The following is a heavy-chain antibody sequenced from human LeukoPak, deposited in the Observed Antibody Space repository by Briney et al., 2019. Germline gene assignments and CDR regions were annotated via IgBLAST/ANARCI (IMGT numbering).Heavy chain of an antibody. Sequence: GESLKISCKGSGYRFTTYWIAGVRQMPGKGLEWMGIIYPSDSDTRYSPSFQGQVTISVDKSISTAYLQRNSLKASDTAMYYCARDVGYWSGGSCYSDYWGQGTLVTDSS. CDR2: IYPSDSDT. CDR3: ARDVGYWSGGSCYSDY. J-gene: IGHJ4*02. D-gene: IGHD2-15*01. CDR1: GYRFTTYW. V-gene: IGHV5-51*01.